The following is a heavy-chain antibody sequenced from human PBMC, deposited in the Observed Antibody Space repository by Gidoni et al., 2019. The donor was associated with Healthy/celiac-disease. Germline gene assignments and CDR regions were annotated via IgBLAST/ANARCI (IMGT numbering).Heavy chain of an antibody. D-gene: IGHD3-10*01. Sequence: QVQLQESGPGLVKPSQTLSLTCTVSGGSISSGDYYWSWIRQPPGKGLEWIGYIYYSGSTYYNPSLKSRVTISVDTSKNQFSLKLSSVTAADTAVYYCARDHWEGSGSYYLFDYWGQGTLVTVSS. CDR2: IYYSGST. J-gene: IGHJ4*02. V-gene: IGHV4-30-4*01. CDR3: ARDHWEGSGSYYLFDY. CDR1: GGSISSGDYY.